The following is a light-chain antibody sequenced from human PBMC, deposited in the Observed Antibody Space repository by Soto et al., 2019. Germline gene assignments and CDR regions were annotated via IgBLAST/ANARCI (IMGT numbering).Light chain of an antibody. CDR2: GAS. CDR3: QQYGTSRTT. CDR1: QSVSSSS. Sequence: ILLTQCPGTLSLSPGERATLSCRASQSVSSSSLAWYQQKPGQAPRFLIYGASTRATGIPDRFSGTGSGTDFTLTISRLEPEDFAVYYCQQYGTSRTTFGQGTKVDIK. V-gene: IGKV3-20*01. J-gene: IGKJ1*01.